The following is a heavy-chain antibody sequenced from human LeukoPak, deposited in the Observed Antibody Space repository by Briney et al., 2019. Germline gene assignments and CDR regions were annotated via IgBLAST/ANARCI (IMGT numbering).Heavy chain of an antibody. V-gene: IGHV4-38-2*02. CDR2: IYHSGST. CDR1: GYSISSGYY. Sequence: SETPSLTCTVSGYSISSGYYWGWIRQPPGKGLEWIGSIYHSGSTYYNPSLKSRVTISVDTSKNQFSLKLSSVTAADTAVYYCAREMTGIAVAGTSDYWGQGTLVTVSS. D-gene: IGHD6-19*01. J-gene: IGHJ4*02. CDR3: AREMTGIAVAGTSDY.